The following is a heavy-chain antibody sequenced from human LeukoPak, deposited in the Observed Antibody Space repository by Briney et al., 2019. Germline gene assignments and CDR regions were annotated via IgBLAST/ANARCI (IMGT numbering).Heavy chain of an antibody. J-gene: IGHJ3*02. Sequence: GGSLRLSCAASGFTFSSYGMHWVRQAPGKGLEWVAFIRYDGSNKYYADSVKGRFTISRDNSKNTLYLQMNSLRADDTAVYYCARDGLALGAFDIWGQGTMVTVSS. CDR1: GFTFSSYG. V-gene: IGHV3-30*02. D-gene: IGHD3-22*01. CDR3: ARDGLALGAFDI. CDR2: IRYDGSNK.